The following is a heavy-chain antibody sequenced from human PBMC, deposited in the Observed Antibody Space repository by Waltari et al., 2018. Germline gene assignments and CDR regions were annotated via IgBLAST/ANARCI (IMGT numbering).Heavy chain of an antibody. D-gene: IGHD5-12*01. CDR3: TTDLGGYQKYYFNS. CDR2: FIPIFGTA. V-gene: IGHV1-69*01. CDR1: GGSFSSYS. J-gene: IGHJ4*02. Sequence: QVQLLQSGAEVKKPGSSVKVSCKTSGGSFSSYSFSWARQAPGQGPQWMGGFIPIFGTATYPQKFQGRVTITADESTSTTYMELSGLTSDDTAVYYCTTDLGGYQKYYFNSWGQGTLVTVSS.